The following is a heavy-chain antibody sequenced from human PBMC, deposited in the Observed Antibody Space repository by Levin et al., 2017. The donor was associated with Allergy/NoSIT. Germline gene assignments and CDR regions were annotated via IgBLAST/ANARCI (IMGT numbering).Heavy chain of an antibody. V-gene: IGHV3-30*18. Sequence: GGSLRLSCAASGFTFSSYGMHWVRQAPGEGLEWMAVISYDGSNKYYVDSVKGRFTISRDNSKNTLYLQMNSLRTEDTAVYYCAKVRTPVAYYFYGLDVWGQGTTVTVSS. CDR1: GFTFSSYG. J-gene: IGHJ6*02. CDR3: AKVRTPVAYYFYGLDV. D-gene: IGHD1-14*01. CDR2: ISYDGSNK.